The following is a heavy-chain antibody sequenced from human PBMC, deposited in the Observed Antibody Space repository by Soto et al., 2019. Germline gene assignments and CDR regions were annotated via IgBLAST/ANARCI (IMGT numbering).Heavy chain of an antibody. CDR2: IYYSGST. Sequence: PSETLSLTCTVSGGTISSSSYYWGWIRQPPGKGLEWIGYIYYSGSTYYNPSLKSRVTISVDTSKNQFSLKLSSVTAADTAVYYCARAERRITIFGVAPRAANWFDPWGQGTLVTVSS. D-gene: IGHD3-3*01. J-gene: IGHJ5*02. V-gene: IGHV4-39*07. CDR3: ARAERRITIFGVAPRAANWFDP. CDR1: GGTISSSSYY.